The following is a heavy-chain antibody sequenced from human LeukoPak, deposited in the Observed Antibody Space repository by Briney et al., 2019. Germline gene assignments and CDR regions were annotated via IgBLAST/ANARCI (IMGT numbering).Heavy chain of an antibody. D-gene: IGHD5-18*01. Sequence: PGGSLRLSCAASGFTFSSYAMTWVRQAPGKGLERVSTISGSGGSTYYADSVKGRFTISRDNSKNTLYLQMNSLRAEDTAVYYCTKDRLTGYSFGYSYFDYWGQGTLVTVSS. CDR3: TKDRLTGYSFGYSYFDY. V-gene: IGHV3-23*01. CDR2: ISGSGGST. J-gene: IGHJ4*02. CDR1: GFTFSSYA.